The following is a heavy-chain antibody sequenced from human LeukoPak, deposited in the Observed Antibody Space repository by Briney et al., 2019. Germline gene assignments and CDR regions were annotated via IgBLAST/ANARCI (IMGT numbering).Heavy chain of an antibody. CDR2: ISWNSGSI. V-gene: IGHV3-9*01. D-gene: IGHD6-13*01. J-gene: IGHJ4*02. Sequence: GGSLRLSCAASGFTFDDYAMHWVRQAPGKGLEWVSGISWNSGSIGYADSVKGRFTISRDNAKNSLYLQMNSLRAEDTALYYCAKVISSSWYYFDYWGQGTLVTVSS. CDR1: GFTFDDYA. CDR3: AKVISSSWYYFDY.